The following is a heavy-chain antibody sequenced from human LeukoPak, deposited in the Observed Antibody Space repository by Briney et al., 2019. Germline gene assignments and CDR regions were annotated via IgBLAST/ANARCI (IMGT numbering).Heavy chain of an antibody. J-gene: IGHJ4*02. V-gene: IGHV3-74*01. CDR2: INSDGSST. CDR3: ARDVAAAGTYFDY. CDR1: GFTFSRYW. Sequence: GGSLRLSCAASGFTFSRYWTHWVRQAPGKGLVWVSRINSDGSSTSYADSVKGRFTISRDNAKNTLYLQMNSLRAEDTAVYYCARDVAAAGTYFDYWGQGTLVTVSS. D-gene: IGHD6-13*01.